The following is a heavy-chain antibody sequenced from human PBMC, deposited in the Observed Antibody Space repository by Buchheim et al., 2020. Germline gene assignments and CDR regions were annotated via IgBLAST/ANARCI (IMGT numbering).Heavy chain of an antibody. Sequence: QEQLVESGGGLVKSGESLRLSCTASGFNLADYYMSWIRQPPGQGLEWVSYINRDGSTIHYADSVKGRVRVSRDNAKKSVPLYMDNLRVDDTAVYYCARGYWSGGRSYAYPFDLWGQG. V-gene: IGHV3-11*01. CDR1: GFNLADYY. J-gene: IGHJ4*02. CDR2: INRDGSTI. D-gene: IGHD2-15*01. CDR3: ARGYWSGGRSYAYPFDL.